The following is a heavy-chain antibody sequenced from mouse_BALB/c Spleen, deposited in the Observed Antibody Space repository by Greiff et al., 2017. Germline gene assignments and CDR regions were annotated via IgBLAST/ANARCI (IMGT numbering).Heavy chain of an antibody. V-gene: IGHV5-6*01. CDR1: GFTFSSYG. Sequence: EVKVVESGGDLVKPGGSLKLSCAASGFTFSSYGMSWVRQTPDKRLEWVATISSGGSYTYYPDSVKGRFTISRDNAKNTLYLQMSSLKSEDTAMYYCARPWDDGNYGYFDVWGAGTTVTVSS. J-gene: IGHJ1*01. CDR3: ARPWDDGNYGYFDV. CDR2: ISSGGSYT. D-gene: IGHD2-3*01.